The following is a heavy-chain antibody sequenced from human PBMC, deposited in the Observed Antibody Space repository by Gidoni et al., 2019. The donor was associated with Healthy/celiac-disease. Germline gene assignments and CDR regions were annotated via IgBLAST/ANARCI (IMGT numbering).Heavy chain of an antibody. CDR3: ARGAVAGTSGAFDI. J-gene: IGHJ3*02. CDR2: IIPICGTA. V-gene: IGHV1-69*01. D-gene: IGHD6-19*01. CDR1: GGTFSSYA. Sequence: VQLVQSGAQLTKPGSSVTVSCKASGGTFSSYAISWVRQAPGQGLEWMGGIIPICGTANYAQKFQGRVTITADESTSTAYMELSSLRSEDTAVYYCARGAVAGTSGAFDIWGQGTMVTVSS.